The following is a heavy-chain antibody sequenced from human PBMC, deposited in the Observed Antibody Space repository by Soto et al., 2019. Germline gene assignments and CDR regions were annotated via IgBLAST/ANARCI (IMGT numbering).Heavy chain of an antibody. CDR3: AREREDAFDI. D-gene: IGHD1-26*01. CDR2: ISGSGTTI. J-gene: IGHJ3*02. Sequence: EVQLVESGGGLVKPGGSLRLSCAASGFTFSSYSMNWVRQAPGKGLEWVSTISGSGTTIYYADSVKGRFTISRDNARNSLFLQMNSLRAEDTAFYYCAREREDAFDIWGQGTMVTVSS. CDR1: GFTFSSYS. V-gene: IGHV3-21*01.